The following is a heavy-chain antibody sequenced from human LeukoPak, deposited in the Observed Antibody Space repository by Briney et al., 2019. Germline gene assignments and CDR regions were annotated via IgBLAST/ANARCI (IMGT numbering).Heavy chain of an antibody. CDR2: INHSGST. J-gene: IGHJ4*02. CDR3: ARGAFTPLLWFGERTTIIFDY. Sequence: SETLSLTCAVYGGSFSGYYWRWIRQPPGKGLEWIGEINHSGSTNYNPSLKSRVTISVDTSKNQFSLKLSSVTAADTAVYYCARGAFTPLLWFGERTTIIFDYWGQGTLVTVSS. CDR1: GGSFSGYY. D-gene: IGHD3-10*01. V-gene: IGHV4-34*01.